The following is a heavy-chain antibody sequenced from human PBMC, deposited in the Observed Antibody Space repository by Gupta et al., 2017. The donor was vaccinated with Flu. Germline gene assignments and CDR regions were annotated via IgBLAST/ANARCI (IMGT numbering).Heavy chain of an antibody. Sequence: QMQLVESGGGVVQFGTSLRLSCAATAFTFSRYGMHWVRLVPGKGLEWVADIASDGSHEDYADSVRGRFTISRDNSKNTLSLEMDSLRVEDTAVYYCAKDGPWTASCPYYCYYMDVWGKGTTVTVSS. J-gene: IGHJ6*03. CDR1: AFTFSRYG. D-gene: IGHD2-2*01. V-gene: IGHV3-30*18. CDR3: AKDGPWTASCPYYCYYMDV. CDR2: IASDGSHE.